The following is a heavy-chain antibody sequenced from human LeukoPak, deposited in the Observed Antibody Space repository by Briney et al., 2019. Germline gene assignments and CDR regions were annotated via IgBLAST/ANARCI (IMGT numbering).Heavy chain of an antibody. J-gene: IGHJ4*02. CDR1: GGSLSSYY. V-gene: IGHV4-59*08. CDR2: IYYSGST. CDR3: ARLISGVGYFDY. D-gene: IGHD3-10*01. Sequence: SETLSLTCTVSGGSLSSYYWSWIRQPPGKGREGIGYIYYSGSTNYNPSLKSRVTISVDPSKSQFSLRLSSVTAADPAVYYCARLISGVGYFDYWGQGNLVTVSS.